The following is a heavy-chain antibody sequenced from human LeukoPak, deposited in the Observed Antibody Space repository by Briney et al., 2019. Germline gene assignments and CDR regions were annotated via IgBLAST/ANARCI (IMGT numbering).Heavy chain of an antibody. CDR1: GYSISSGYY. Sequence: KPSETLSLTCAVSGYSISSGYYWGWIRQPPGQGLEWIGSIYHSGSTYYNPSLKSRVTISVDTSKNQFSLKLSSVTAADTAVYYCARHRYYYESSGYSFDLWGRGTLVTVSS. V-gene: IGHV4-38-2*01. CDR3: ARHRYYYESSGYSFDL. D-gene: IGHD3-22*01. J-gene: IGHJ2*01. CDR2: IYHSGST.